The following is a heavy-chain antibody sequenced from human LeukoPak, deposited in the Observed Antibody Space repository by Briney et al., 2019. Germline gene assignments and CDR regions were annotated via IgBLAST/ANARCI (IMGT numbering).Heavy chain of an antibody. Sequence: GASVKVSCKASGYTFTGYYMHWVRQAPGQGLEWMGWINPNSGGTNYAQKFQGWVTMTRDTSISTAYMELSRLRSDDTAVYYCARALAHDYEDGYYGMDVGGQGTTVTVSS. CDR1: GYTFTGYY. D-gene: IGHD4-17*01. V-gene: IGHV1-2*04. CDR3: ARALAHDYEDGYYGMDV. J-gene: IGHJ6*02. CDR2: INPNSGGT.